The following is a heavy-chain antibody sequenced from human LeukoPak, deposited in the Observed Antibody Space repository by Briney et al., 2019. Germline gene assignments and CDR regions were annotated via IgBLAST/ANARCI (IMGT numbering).Heavy chain of an antibody. CDR2: IYYSGTT. J-gene: IGHJ4*02. D-gene: IGHD5-18*01. CDR1: GGSIISADYY. V-gene: IGHV4-31*03. Sequence: SETLSLTCTVSGGSIISADYYWSWFRQYSGKGLEWIGYIYYSGTTYYTPSLKSRLTISVDTSKNQFSLELRSVTAADTAVYFCARALYSYGGFDYWGQGTLVTVSS. CDR3: ARALYSYGGFDY.